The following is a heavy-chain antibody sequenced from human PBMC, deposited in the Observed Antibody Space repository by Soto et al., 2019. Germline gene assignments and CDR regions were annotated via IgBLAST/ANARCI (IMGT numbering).Heavy chain of an antibody. D-gene: IGHD5-18*01. CDR2: ISSSSSTI. Sequence: EVQLVESGGGLVQPGGSLRLSCAASGFTFSSYSMNWVRQAPGKGLEWVSYISSSSSTIYYADSVKGRFTISRDNAKNSLYLQMNSLRDEDTAEYYCARDRGRLRSYGTIPLDYWGQGTLVTVSS. J-gene: IGHJ4*02. CDR3: ARDRGRLRSYGTIPLDY. CDR1: GFTFSSYS. V-gene: IGHV3-48*02.